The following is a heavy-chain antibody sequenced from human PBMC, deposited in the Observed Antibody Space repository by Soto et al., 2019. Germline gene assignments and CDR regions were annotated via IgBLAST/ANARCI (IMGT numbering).Heavy chain of an antibody. D-gene: IGHD3-10*01. CDR1: GGSISSGDYY. CDR2: IYYSGST. J-gene: IGHJ6*02. V-gene: IGHV4-30-4*01. CDR3: AREGWDCYYGSGRPIYGMDV. Sequence: QVQLQESGPGLVKPSQTLSLTCTVSGGSISSGDYYWSWIRQPPGKGLEWIGYIYYSGSTYYNPSLKRRVTISVDTSKNQFSLKLSSVTAADTAVYYCAREGWDCYYGSGRPIYGMDVWGQGTTVTVSS.